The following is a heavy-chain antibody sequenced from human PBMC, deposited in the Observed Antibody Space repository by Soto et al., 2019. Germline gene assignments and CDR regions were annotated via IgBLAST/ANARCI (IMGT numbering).Heavy chain of an antibody. CDR1: GFTFSSYG. J-gene: IGHJ4*02. CDR2: ISYDGSNK. V-gene: IGHV3-30*18. Sequence: QVQLVESGGGVVQPGRSLRLSCAASGFTFSSYGMHWVRQAPGKGLEWVAVISYDGSNKYYADSVKGRFTISRDNSKNTLYLQMNSLRAEDTAVHYCAKVTGPNYGDAPDYWGQGTLVTVSS. CDR3: AKVTGPNYGDAPDY. D-gene: IGHD4-17*01.